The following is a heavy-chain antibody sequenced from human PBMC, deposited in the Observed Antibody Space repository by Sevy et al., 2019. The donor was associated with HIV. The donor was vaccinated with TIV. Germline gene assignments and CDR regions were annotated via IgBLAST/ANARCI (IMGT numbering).Heavy chain of an antibody. V-gene: IGHV1-24*01. CDR2: FDPGDGDAET. J-gene: IGHJ4*02. Sequence: ASVKVSCKVSGYTLTEFSIHWVRQAPGKGLEWMGGFDPGDGDAETPYAQKFRDRLTMIADTSTDTVYMELSSLRSEDTAVYYCATDTTGYHSTLDYWGQGTLVTVSS. CDR3: ATDTTGYHSTLDY. CDR1: GYTLTEFS. D-gene: IGHD3-9*01.